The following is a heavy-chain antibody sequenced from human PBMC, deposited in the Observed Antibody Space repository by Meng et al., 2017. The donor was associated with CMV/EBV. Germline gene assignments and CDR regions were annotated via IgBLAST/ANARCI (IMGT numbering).Heavy chain of an antibody. CDR3: AKDIGYGGNSLYGMDV. V-gene: IGHV3-9*01. D-gene: IGHD4-23*01. CDR1: GFTFDDYA. Sequence: GGSLRLSCAASGFTFDDYAMHWVRQAPGKGLEGVSGISWNSGSICYADSVKGRFTISRDSAKNYLYLQMNSLRAEDTALYYCAKDIGYGGNSLYGMDVWGQGTTVTVSS. CDR2: ISWNSGSI. J-gene: IGHJ6*02.